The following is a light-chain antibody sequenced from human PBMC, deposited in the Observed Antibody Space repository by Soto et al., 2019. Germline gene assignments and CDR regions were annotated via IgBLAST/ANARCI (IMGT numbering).Light chain of an antibody. CDR1: SSDVGAYNY. J-gene: IGLJ2*01. Sequence: QSVLTQPRSVSGSPGQSVTISCTGTSSDVGAYNYVSWYQHHPGRAPKLMICDVTKRPSGVPDRFSGSKSGNTASLTISGLQAEDEADYYCCSYAGTSVLIFGGGTKVTVL. V-gene: IGLV2-11*01. CDR3: CSYAGTSVLI. CDR2: DVT.